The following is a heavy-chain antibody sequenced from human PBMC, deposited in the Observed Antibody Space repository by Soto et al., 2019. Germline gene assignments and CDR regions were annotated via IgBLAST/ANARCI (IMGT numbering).Heavy chain of an antibody. V-gene: IGHV3-23*01. J-gene: IGHJ4*02. Sequence: VQLLESGGGLVQPGGSLRLSCAASGFTFSSYAMSWVRQAPGKELEWVSAISGSGGSTYYADSVKGRFTISRDNANNTLYLQMNSLRAEDTAVYYCANSRGSWSIDYWGQGTMVTVSS. CDR1: GFTFSSYA. CDR3: ANSRGSWSIDY. CDR2: ISGSGGST. D-gene: IGHD6-13*01.